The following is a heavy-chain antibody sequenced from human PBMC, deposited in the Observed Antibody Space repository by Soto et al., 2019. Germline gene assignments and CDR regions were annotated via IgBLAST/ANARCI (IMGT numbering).Heavy chain of an antibody. CDR2: IFHSGST. D-gene: IGHD5-18*01. V-gene: IGHV4-30-2*01. CDR3: ARGRGIQLWLEN. CDR1: GGSISSNGHS. Sequence: QLQLQESGSGLVKPSQTLSLTCAVSGGSISSNGHSWSWIRQPPGKGLEWIGYIFHSGSTYYNPSLNSRVTMSLDTSKNQFSLKVNSVTAADTAVYCCARGRGIQLWLENWGQGTLVTVSS. J-gene: IGHJ4*02.